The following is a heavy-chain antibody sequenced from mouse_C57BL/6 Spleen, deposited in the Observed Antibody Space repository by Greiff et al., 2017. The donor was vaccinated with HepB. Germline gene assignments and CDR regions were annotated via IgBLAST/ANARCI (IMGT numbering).Heavy chain of an antibody. CDR3: KYYGSSYAWFAY. Sequence: EVKLQESGAELVRPGASVKLSCTASGFNIKDDYMHWVKQRPEQGLEWIGWIDPENGDTEYASKFQGKATITADTSSNTAYLQLSSLTSEDTAVYYCKYYGSSYAWFAYWGQGTLVTVSA. V-gene: IGHV14-4*01. CDR2: IDPENGDT. J-gene: IGHJ3*01. D-gene: IGHD1-1*01. CDR1: GFNIKDDY.